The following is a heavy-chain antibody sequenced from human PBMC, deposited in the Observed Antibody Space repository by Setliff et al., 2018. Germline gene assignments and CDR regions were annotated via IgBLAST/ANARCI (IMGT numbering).Heavy chain of an antibody. Sequence: GGSLRLSCAASGFTFSNYWMSWVRQAPGKGLEWVANIKQDGSEKYYVDSVRGRFTISRDNAKKSLDLQMNSLRVDDTAVYYCARPGRSNYWDSFDYWGQGILVTVSS. D-gene: IGHD3-10*01. CDR1: GFTFSNYW. CDR2: IKQDGSEK. V-gene: IGHV3-7*01. J-gene: IGHJ4*02. CDR3: ARPGRSNYWDSFDY.